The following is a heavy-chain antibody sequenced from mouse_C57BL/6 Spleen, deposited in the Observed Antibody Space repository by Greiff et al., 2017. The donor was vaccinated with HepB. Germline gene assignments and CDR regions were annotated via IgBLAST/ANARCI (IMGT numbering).Heavy chain of an antibody. V-gene: IGHV1-61*01. CDR2: IYPSDSET. CDR3: ARQGYYGSPYYFDY. CDR1: GYTFTSYW. Sequence: QVHVKQPGAELVRPGSSVKLSCKASGYTFTSYWMDWVKQRPGQGLEWIGNIYPSDSETHYNQKFKDKATLTVDKSSSTAYMQLSSLTSEDSAVYYCARQGYYGSPYYFDYWGQGTTLTVSS. J-gene: IGHJ2*01. D-gene: IGHD1-1*01.